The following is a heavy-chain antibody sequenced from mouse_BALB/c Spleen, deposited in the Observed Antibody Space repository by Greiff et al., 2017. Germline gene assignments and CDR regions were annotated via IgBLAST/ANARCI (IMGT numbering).Heavy chain of an antibody. D-gene: IGHD4-1*01. Sequence: VQLQESGAELVKPGAPVKLSCKASGYTFTSYWMNWVKQRPGRGLEWIGRIDPSDSETHYNQKFKVKATLTVDKSSSTAYSQLSSLTSEDSAVDYCARGNGTFDYWGQGTLVTVSA. J-gene: IGHJ3*01. V-gene: IGHV1-69*02. CDR3: ARGNGTFDY. CDR1: GYTFTSYW. CDR2: IDPSDSET.